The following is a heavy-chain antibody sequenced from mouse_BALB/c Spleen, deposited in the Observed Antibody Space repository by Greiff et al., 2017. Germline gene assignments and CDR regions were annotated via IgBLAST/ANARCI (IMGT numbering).Heavy chain of an antibody. CDR3: ASYGYAMDY. D-gene: IGHD1-1*01. CDR1: GFSLTSYG. CDR2: IWSGGST. J-gene: IGHJ4*01. V-gene: IGHV2-2*02. Sequence: VKLKESGPGLVQPSQSLSITCTVSGFSLTSYGVHWVRQSPGKGLEWLGVIWSGGSTDYNAAFISRLSISKDNSKSQVFFKMNSLQANDTAIYYCASYGYAMDYWGQGTSVTVSS.